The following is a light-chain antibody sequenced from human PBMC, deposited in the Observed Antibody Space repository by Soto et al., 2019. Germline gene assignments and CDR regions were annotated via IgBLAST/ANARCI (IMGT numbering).Light chain of an antibody. V-gene: IGKV3-15*01. CDR3: QQYSTSLT. J-gene: IGKJ4*02. CDR2: GAS. CDR1: QSVGST. Sequence: EILMTQSPATLSVSPGERVILSCRASQSVGSTLAWYQQKPGQAPRLLIRGASTRATGVPARFSGSGSGTEFTLTISSMQSEDFAVYYCQQYSTSLTFGGGT.